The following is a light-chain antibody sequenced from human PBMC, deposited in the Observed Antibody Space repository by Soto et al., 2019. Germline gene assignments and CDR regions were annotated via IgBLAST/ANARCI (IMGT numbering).Light chain of an antibody. CDR2: AAS. J-gene: IGKJ1*01. CDR1: QSISSN. CDR3: QQGYRIFQT. Sequence: DIQMTQSPSSLSASVGDRVTITCRASQSISSNLNWYQQKPGKAPTLLIYAASTLQSGVPSRFSGSGSGTDFNLTISSLNPEDFATYFCQQGYRIFQTFGQGTKVDI. V-gene: IGKV1-39*01.